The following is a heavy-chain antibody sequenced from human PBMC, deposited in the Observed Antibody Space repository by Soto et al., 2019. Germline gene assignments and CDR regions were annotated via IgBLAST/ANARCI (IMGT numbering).Heavy chain of an antibody. V-gene: IGHV4-31*03. CDR3: ARVIPKVVPAGKSGRFDP. CDR2: IYYSGST. D-gene: IGHD2-2*01. CDR1: GGSISSGGYY. Sequence: QVQLQESGPGLVKPSQTLSLTCTVSGGSISSGGYYWSWIRQHPGKGLEWIGYIYYSGSTYYNPSLKSRVTISVDTSKNQFSLKLSSVTAADTAVYYCARVIPKVVPAGKSGRFDPWGQGTLVTVSS. J-gene: IGHJ5*02.